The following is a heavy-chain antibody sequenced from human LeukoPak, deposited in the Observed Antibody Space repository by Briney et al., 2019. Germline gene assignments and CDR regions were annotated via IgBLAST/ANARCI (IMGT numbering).Heavy chain of an antibody. Sequence: GGSLRRSCAASGFTFSSYAMSWVRQAPGKGLEWVSAITGSGGSTYYADSVKGRFTISRDNSKNTLYLRMSSLRAEDTAVYYCAKDKGDFWSGHHYWGQGTLVTVSS. CDR1: GFTFSSYA. J-gene: IGHJ4*02. CDR2: ITGSGGST. D-gene: IGHD3-3*01. V-gene: IGHV3-23*01. CDR3: AKDKGDFWSGHHY.